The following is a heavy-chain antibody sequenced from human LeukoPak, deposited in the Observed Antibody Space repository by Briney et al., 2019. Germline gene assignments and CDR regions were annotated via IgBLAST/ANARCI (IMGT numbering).Heavy chain of an antibody. CDR2: IYYSGST. CDR1: GGSISSSSYY. D-gene: IGHD6-6*01. J-gene: IGHJ4*02. CDR3: ARDMSIAARAFDY. V-gene: IGHV4-39*07. Sequence: PSETLSLTCTVSGGSISSSSYYWGWIRQPPGKGLEWIGSIYYSGSTYYNPSLKSRVTISVDTSKNQFSLKLSSVTAADTAVYYCARDMSIAARAFDYWGQGTLVTVSS.